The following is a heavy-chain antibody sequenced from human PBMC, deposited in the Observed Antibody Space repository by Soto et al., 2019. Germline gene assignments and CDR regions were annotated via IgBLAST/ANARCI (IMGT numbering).Heavy chain of an antibody. CDR2: IYYSGTT. V-gene: IGHV4-28*01. D-gene: IGHD1-26*01. CDR1: GGSISSSNW. J-gene: IGHJ4*02. Sequence: SETLSLTCTVSGGSISSSNWWGWIRQPPGKGLEWIGYIYYSGTTYYNPSLKSRVTMSVDTSKNQFSLKLTSVTAVDTAVYYCARREIQGPIEYWGQGTLVTVS. CDR3: ARREIQGPIEY.